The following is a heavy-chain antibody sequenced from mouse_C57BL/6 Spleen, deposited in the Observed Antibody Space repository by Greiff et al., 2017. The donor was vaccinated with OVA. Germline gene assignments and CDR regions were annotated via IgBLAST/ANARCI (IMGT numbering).Heavy chain of an antibody. J-gene: IGHJ2*01. CDR3: TRDWDY. V-gene: IGHV1-15*01. CDR1: GYTFTDYE. D-gene: IGHD4-1*01. CDR2: IDPETGGT. Sequence: QVQLQQSGAELVRPGASVTLSCKASGYTFTDYEMHWVKQTPVHGLEWIGAIDPETGGTAYNQKFKGKAILTADKSSSTAYMELRSLTTEYSAVYYCTRDWDYWGQSTTLTVSS.